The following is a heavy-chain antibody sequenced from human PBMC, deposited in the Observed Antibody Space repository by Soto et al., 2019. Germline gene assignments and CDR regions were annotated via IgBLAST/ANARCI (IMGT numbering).Heavy chain of an antibody. D-gene: IGHD1-26*01. Sequence: EVQLVESGGGLVQPGGSLRLSCAASGFTFGTYEMNWVRQAPGKGLEWLSYISSSSSVIKYADSVEGRFTISRDNAKNSLYLQMYSLRAEDTAFYYCARDHNIVGSTGGGLDIWGQGTMVTVSS. V-gene: IGHV3-48*03. J-gene: IGHJ3*02. CDR1: GFTFGTYE. CDR2: ISSSSSVI. CDR3: ARDHNIVGSTGGGLDI.